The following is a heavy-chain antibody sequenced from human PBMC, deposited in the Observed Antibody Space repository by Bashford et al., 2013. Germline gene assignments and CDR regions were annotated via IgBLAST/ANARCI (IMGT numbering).Heavy chain of an antibody. CDR1: GGTFSSYA. V-gene: IGHV1-69*13. J-gene: IGHJ4*02. Sequence: SVKVSCKASGGTFSSYAISWVRQAPGQGLEWMGGIIPIFGTANYAQKFQGRVTITADESTSTAYMELSSLRSEDTAVYYCARDSSSWEKGPYFDYWGQGTLVTVSS. CDR3: ARDSSSWEKGPYFDY. D-gene: IGHD6-13*01. CDR2: IIPIFGTA.